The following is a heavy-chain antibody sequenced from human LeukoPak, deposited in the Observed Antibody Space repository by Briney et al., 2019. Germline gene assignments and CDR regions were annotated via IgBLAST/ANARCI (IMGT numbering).Heavy chain of an antibody. D-gene: IGHD1-26*01. Sequence: SGGSLRLSCAASGFSFSGYWMGWVRQAPGKGLEWVANIKQDGSEKYYVDSVKGRFTISRDNAKNSLYLQMNSLRAEDTAVYYCARDIRAWELPDYWGQGTLVTVSS. V-gene: IGHV3-7*01. CDR2: IKQDGSEK. CDR3: ARDIRAWELPDY. CDR1: GFSFSGYW. J-gene: IGHJ4*02.